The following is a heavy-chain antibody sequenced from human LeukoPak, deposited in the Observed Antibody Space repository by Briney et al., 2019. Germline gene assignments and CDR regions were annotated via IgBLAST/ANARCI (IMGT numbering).Heavy chain of an antibody. CDR3: ARDGDGSGRVRYYYYYYMDV. Sequence: GGSLRLSCAASGFTFSSYGMHWVRQAPGKGLEWVAFIRYDGSNKYYADSVKGRFTISRDNSKNTLYLQMNSLRAEDTAVYYCARDGDGSGRVRYYYYYYMDVWGKGTTVTVSS. CDR1: GFTFSSYG. CDR2: IRYDGSNK. D-gene: IGHD3-10*01. V-gene: IGHV3-30*02. J-gene: IGHJ6*03.